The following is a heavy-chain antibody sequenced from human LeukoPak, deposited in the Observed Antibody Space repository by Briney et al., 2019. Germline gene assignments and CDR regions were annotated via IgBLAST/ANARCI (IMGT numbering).Heavy chain of an antibody. V-gene: IGHV4-59*01. CDR1: GGSISSYY. CDR3: AALGLAAFGI. J-gene: IGHJ3*02. Sequence: SETLSLTCTVSGGSISSYYWSWIRQPPGKGLEWIGYIYYSGSTNYNPSLKSRVTISVDTSKNQFSLKLSSVTAADTAVYYCAALGLAAFGIWGQGTMVTVSS. CDR2: IYYSGST. D-gene: IGHD6-19*01.